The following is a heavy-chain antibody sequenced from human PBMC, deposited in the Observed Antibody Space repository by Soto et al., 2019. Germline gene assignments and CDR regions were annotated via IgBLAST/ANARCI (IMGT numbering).Heavy chain of an antibody. D-gene: IGHD4-17*01. CDR3: AKDINYGGKSWAFDY. CDR1: GFTFSTYV. J-gene: IGHJ4*02. Sequence: QVQLVESGGGVVQPGRSLRLSCAASGFTFSTYVIDWVRQAPGKGLEWVAVMSYDGSNKYYADSVKGRFTISRDNSKNTLYLQMNSLRAEDTAVYYCAKDINYGGKSWAFDYWGQGTLVTVSS. CDR2: MSYDGSNK. V-gene: IGHV3-30*18.